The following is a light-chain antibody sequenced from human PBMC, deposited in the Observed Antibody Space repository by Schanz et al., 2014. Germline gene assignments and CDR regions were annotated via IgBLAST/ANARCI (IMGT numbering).Light chain of an antibody. V-gene: IGKV3-20*01. CDR2: GAS. J-gene: IGKJ1*01. Sequence: EVVLTQSPATLSLSPGERATLSYRASQSVGSYVAWSHQKPGQAPRLLIYGASSRATGIPDRFSGSGSVTDFTLTISTLEPEDFAVYHCQQYGSPPRTFGQGTKVEIK. CDR1: QSVGSY. CDR3: QQYGSPPRT.